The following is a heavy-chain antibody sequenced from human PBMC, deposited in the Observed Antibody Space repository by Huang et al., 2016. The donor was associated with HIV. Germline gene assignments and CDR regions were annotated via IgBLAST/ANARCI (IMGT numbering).Heavy chain of an antibody. Sequence: QVQLEQWGAGLLKASETLSLTCAVYGGSFSGYYWNWLRQAPGKGLGWVGEINHSGNTNYNPSLKSRVNMSVDTSRSQFSRYLTSLSAADTGTYFCARRYNSRRDYWGRGTLVTVHS. J-gene: IGHJ4*02. D-gene: IGHD3-22*01. V-gene: IGHV4-34*02. CDR3: ARRYNSRRDY. CDR2: INHSGNT. CDR1: GGSFSGYY.